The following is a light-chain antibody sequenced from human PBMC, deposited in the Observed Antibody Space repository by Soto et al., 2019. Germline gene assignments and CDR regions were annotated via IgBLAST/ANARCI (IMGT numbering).Light chain of an antibody. V-gene: IGKV3-11*01. J-gene: IGKJ1*01. Sequence: EIVLTPSPATLSLSPGESATLSCLASQSVRNSLAWYQQQPGQAPRLLIYDASNRATGIPARFSGSGSGTDFTLSISSLEPKDFAVYYCQQRSNWPGTFGQGTKVDIK. CDR2: DAS. CDR1: QSVRNS. CDR3: QQRSNWPGT.